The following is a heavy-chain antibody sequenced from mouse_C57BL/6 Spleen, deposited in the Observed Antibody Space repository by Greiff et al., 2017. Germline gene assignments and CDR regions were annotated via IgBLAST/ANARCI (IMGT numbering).Heavy chain of an antibody. CDR2: INPGSGGT. CDR1: GYAFTNYL. CDR3: ARNSGYYLFAY. J-gene: IGHJ3*01. V-gene: IGHV1-54*01. D-gene: IGHD2-3*01. Sequence: QVHVKQSGAELVRPGTSVKVSCKASGYAFTNYLIEWVKQRPGQGLEWIGVINPGSGGTNYNEKFKGKATLTADKSSSTAYMQLSSLTSEDSAVYFCARNSGYYLFAYWGQGTLVTVSA.